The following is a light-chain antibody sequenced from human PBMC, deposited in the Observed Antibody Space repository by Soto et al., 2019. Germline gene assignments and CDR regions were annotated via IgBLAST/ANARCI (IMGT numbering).Light chain of an antibody. CDR3: AAWDDSLNGPV. CDR1: SSNIGNNA. V-gene: IGLV1-36*01. J-gene: IGLJ7*01. Sequence: QSVLTQPPSVSAAPRQRVTISCSGSSSNIGNNAVNWYQQVPGKAPKLLIYYDHLLPSGVSDRFSGSKSGTSASLAISGLQSEDEADYYCAAWDDSLNGPVFGGGTQLTVL. CDR2: YDH.